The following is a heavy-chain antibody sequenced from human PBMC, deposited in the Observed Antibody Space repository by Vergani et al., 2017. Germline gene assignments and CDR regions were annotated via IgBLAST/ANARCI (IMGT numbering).Heavy chain of an antibody. Sequence: VQLQQSGPGLVKPSQTLSLPCAISGDSVSSNSGAWYWIRQSPSRGLEGLGRTYYRSKWYNDYAVSVKSRITINPDTSKNQFSLQLNSVTPEDTALYYCERDRSNWGWYYYYCMDLWGKGTMVTVSS. CDR1: GDSVSSNSGA. J-gene: IGHJ6*03. CDR2: TYYRSKWYN. CDR3: ERDRSNWGWYYYYCMDL. V-gene: IGHV6-1*01. D-gene: IGHD7-27*01.